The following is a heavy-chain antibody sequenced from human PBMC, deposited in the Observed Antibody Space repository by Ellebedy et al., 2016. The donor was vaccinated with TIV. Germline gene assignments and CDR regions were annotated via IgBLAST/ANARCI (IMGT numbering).Heavy chain of an antibody. Sequence: PGGSLRLSCAASGFTFYSYWMHWVRQVPGKGLVWVSRITGDGSGTAYADSVKGRFTVSRDNAKNTLYLQMNSQRAEDTAVYYCARPPPNTGGDAFDIWGQGTIVTVSS. V-gene: IGHV3-74*03. D-gene: IGHD7-27*01. CDR2: ITGDGSGT. CDR1: GFTFYSYW. J-gene: IGHJ3*02. CDR3: ARPPPNTGGDAFDI.